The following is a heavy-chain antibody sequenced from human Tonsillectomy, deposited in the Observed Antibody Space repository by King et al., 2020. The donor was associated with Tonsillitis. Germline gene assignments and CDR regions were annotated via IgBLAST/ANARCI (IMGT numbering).Heavy chain of an antibody. D-gene: IGHD3-3*01. CDR1: GFTFSSYA. J-gene: IGHJ6*02. CDR2: ISGSGGST. V-gene: IGHV3-23*04. Sequence: VQLVESGGGSIQPGGSLRLSCAASGFTFSSYAMSWVRQAPGKGLEWVSGISGSGGSTYYADSEKGRFANSRDNSKNTLYLQMNSLRAEDTAVYYCAKDRDFWSPHGMDVWGQGTTVTVSS. CDR3: AKDRDFWSPHGMDV.